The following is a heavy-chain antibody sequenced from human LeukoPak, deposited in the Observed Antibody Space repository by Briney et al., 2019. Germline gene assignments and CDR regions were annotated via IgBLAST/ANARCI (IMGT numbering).Heavy chain of an antibody. CDR1: GFIFSSHG. V-gene: IGHV3-48*04. Sequence: GGSLRLSCAASGFIFSSHGMNWVRQAPGKGLEWVSYISSSGSNIYYADSVKGRFTISRDNAKNSLYLQMNSLRAEDTAVYYCAELGITMIGGVWGKGTTVTIS. CDR3: AELGITMIGGV. D-gene: IGHD3-10*02. CDR2: ISSSGSNI. J-gene: IGHJ6*03.